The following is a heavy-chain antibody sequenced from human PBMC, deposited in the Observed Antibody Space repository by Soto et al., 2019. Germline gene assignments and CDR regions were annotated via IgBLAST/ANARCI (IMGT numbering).Heavy chain of an antibody. CDR1: GGSFSGYY. J-gene: IGHJ4*02. CDR2: INHSGST. Sequence: QVQLQQWGAGLLKPSETLSLTCAVYGGSFSGYYWSWIRQPPGKGLEWIGEINHSGSTNYNPSLKSRVTISVDPSKNQFSLKLSSVTAADTAVYYCARFRSDTMVRGVDFDYWGQGTLVTVSS. CDR3: ARFRSDTMVRGVDFDY. D-gene: IGHD3-10*01. V-gene: IGHV4-34*01.